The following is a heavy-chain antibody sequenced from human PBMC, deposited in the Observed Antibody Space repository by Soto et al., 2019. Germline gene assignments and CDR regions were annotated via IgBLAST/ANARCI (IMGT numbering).Heavy chain of an antibody. V-gene: IGHV1-69*13. CDR2: IIPIFGTA. J-gene: IGHJ6*02. CDR1: GGTFSSYA. D-gene: IGHD3-22*01. CDR3: ARDLTNDNYYDSRTTWGYYGMDV. Sequence: ASVKVSCKASGGTFSSYAISWVRQAPGQGLEWMGGIIPIFGTANYAQKFQGRVRITADESTSTAYMELSSLRSEDTAVYYCARDLTNDNYYDSRTTWGYYGMDVWGQGTTVTVSS.